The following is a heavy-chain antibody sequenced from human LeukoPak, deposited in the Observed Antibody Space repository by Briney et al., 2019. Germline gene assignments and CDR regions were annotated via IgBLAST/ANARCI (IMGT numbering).Heavy chain of an antibody. V-gene: IGHV3-23*01. J-gene: IGHJ3*02. CDR3: AKVRYTSGWPDDGLDI. CDR1: GLTFSSYV. Sequence: GGSLRLSCAASGLTFSSYVMSWVRQAPGKGLEWVSAISGSGGSTYYADSVKGRFTISRDNSKNTLYLQMNSLRAEDTAVYHCAKVRYTSGWPDDGLDIWGQGTMVTVSS. CDR2: ISGSGGST. D-gene: IGHD6-19*01.